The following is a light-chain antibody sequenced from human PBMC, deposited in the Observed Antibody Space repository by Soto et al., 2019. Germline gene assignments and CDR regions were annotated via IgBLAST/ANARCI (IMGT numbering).Light chain of an antibody. CDR1: QSISSY. CDR2: AAS. CDR3: QLSYSTPRVT. Sequence: DIQMTQSPSSLSASVGDRVTITCRASQSISSYLNWYQQKPGKAPKLLIYAASSLQSRVPSRFSCIGSRTEFTLTISSLQPEDFAMDYCQLSYSTPRVTFVQGTRREIK. J-gene: IGKJ5*01. V-gene: IGKV1-39*01.